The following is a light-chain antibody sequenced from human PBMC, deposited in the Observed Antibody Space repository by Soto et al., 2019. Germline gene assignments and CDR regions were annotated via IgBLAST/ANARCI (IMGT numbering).Light chain of an antibody. V-gene: IGKV1D-16*01. J-gene: IGKJ4*01. CDR2: GAS. CDR1: QDIGTW. Sequence: DIQMTQSPSSLSASVGDRVTITCRASQDIGTWLAWYQQRPGEAPTPLISGASKLESGVPSRFSGRGSGTDFTLTISSLQPEDSSTYYCQQYENYPPPFGGGTKVEI. CDR3: QQYENYPPP.